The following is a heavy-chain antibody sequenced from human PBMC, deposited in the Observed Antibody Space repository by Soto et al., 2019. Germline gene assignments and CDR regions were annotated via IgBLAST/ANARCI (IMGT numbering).Heavy chain of an antibody. V-gene: IGHV3-30*18. D-gene: IGHD6-13*01. Sequence: GGSLRLSCAASGFTFSSYAMHWVRQAPGKGLEWVAIISYDGSNKYYADSVKGRFTISRDNSKNTLYLQMNSLRAEDTAVYYCAKDTYSSSWSFLDYWGQGTLVTVSS. J-gene: IGHJ4*02. CDR3: AKDTYSSSWSFLDY. CDR1: GFTFSSYA. CDR2: ISYDGSNK.